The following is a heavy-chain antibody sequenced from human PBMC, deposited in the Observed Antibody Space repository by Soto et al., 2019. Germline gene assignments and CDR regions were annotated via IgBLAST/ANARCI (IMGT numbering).Heavy chain of an antibody. Sequence: EVQLLESGGGLVQPGGSLRLSCAASGFTFSSYAMNWVRQAPGKGLEWVSVISGSGGSTYYADSVKVRFTISRDNSKNTLYLKMNSLRAEDTAVYYCARRSSGWYFDYWGQGTLVTVSS. CDR2: ISGSGGST. CDR1: GFTFSSYA. V-gene: IGHV3-23*01. J-gene: IGHJ4*02. CDR3: ARRSSGWYFDY. D-gene: IGHD6-19*01.